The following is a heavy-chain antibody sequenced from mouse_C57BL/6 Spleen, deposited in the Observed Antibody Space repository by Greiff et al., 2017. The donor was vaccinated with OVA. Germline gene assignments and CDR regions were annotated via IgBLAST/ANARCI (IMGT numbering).Heavy chain of an antibody. J-gene: IGHJ2*01. V-gene: IGHV1-52*01. D-gene: IGHD2-3*01. CDR1: GYTFTSYW. Sequence: VQLQQPGAELVRPGSSVKLSCKASGYTFTSYWMHWVKQRPIQGLEWIGNIDPSDSETHYNQKFKDKATLTVDKSSSTAYMQLSSLTSEDSAVYYCARKGYDGYFFDYWGQGTTLTVSS. CDR2: IDPSDSET. CDR3: ARKGYDGYFFDY.